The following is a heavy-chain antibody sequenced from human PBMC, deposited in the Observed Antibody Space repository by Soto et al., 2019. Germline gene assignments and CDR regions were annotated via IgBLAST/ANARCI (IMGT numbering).Heavy chain of an antibody. Sequence: ASVKVSCKASGYTFTSYGISWVRQAPGQGLEWMGWISGYNGNTNYAQKLQGRVTMTKDTSTSTANMELRSLRSDDMAVYYCARGYCSGGSCYTGWFDPWGQGTLVTVSS. D-gene: IGHD2-15*01. CDR1: GYTFTSYG. J-gene: IGHJ5*02. CDR3: ARGYCSGGSCYTGWFDP. V-gene: IGHV1-18*03. CDR2: ISGYNGNT.